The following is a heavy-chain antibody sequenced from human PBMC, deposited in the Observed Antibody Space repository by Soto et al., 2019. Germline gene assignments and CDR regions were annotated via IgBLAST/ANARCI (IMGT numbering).Heavy chain of an antibody. J-gene: IGHJ3*02. D-gene: IGHD3-10*01. CDR1: GGSISSYY. CDR2: IYYSGST. V-gene: IGHV4-59*01. CDR3: ARDHRYYYGSGSYPYDAFDI. Sequence: SETLSLTCTVSGGSISSYYWSWIRQPPGKGLEWIGYIYYSGSTNYNPSLKSRVTISVDTSKNQFSLKLSSVTAADTAVYYCARDHRYYYGSGSYPYDAFDIWCQGPMVT.